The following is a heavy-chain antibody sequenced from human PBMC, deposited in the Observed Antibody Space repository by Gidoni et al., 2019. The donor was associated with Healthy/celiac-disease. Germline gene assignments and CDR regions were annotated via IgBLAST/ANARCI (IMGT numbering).Heavy chain of an antibody. V-gene: IGHV1-18*01. CDR2: ISAYNGNT. CDR1: GSTFTSYG. CDR3: ARDDGTLTTEDWVYFYYGMDV. Sequence: QVQLVQSGAEVKKPGASVKVSCKAYGSTFTSYGITWLRQATGQGLEWMVWISAYNGNTIYAQKLQGRVTMTTDTSTSTAYMELRSLRSDDTAVYYCARDDGTLTTEDWVYFYYGMDVWGQGTTVTVSS. D-gene: IGHD4-17*01. J-gene: IGHJ6*02.